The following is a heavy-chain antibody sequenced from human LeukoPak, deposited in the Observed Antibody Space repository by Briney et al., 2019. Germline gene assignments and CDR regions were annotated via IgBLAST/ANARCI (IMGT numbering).Heavy chain of an antibody. CDR1: GFTFSSYG. CDR3: TRVIEYSYGWASPDY. CDR2: IRSDGINK. J-gene: IGHJ4*02. V-gene: IGHV3-30*02. D-gene: IGHD5-18*01. Sequence: GGSLRLSCAASGFTFSSYGMHWVRQAPGKGLEWVAFIRSDGINKYYADSVKGRFSISRDNSKNTLYLQMNSLRAEDTAVYYCTRVIEYSYGWASPDYWGQGTLVTVSS.